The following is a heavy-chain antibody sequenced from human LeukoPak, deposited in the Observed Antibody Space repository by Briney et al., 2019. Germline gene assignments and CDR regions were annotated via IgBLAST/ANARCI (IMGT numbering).Heavy chain of an antibody. CDR2: IYYSGST. Sequence: SETLSLTCTVSGGSISSSSYYWGWIRQPPGKGLEWIGSIYYSGSTYYNPSLKSRVTISVDTSKNQFSLKLSSVTAADTAVYYCARENPVLLWFGELLPAKFDPWGQGTLVTVSS. CDR1: GGSISSSSYY. D-gene: IGHD3-10*01. V-gene: IGHV4-39*02. CDR3: ARENPVLLWFGELLPAKFDP. J-gene: IGHJ5*02.